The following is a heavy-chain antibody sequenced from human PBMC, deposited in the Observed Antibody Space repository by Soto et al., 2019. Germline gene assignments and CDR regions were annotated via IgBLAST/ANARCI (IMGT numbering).Heavy chain of an antibody. CDR3: AREEIFWFDP. J-gene: IGHJ5*02. CDR1: GDTISSDY. Sequence: PSETMYITCTVSGDTISSDYWSWIRQPPGKGLEWIGYIYYSGSTNYNPSLKSRVTISVDTSKNQFSLKLSSVTAADTAVYYCAREEIFWFDPWGQGTLVTVSS. CDR2: IYYSGST. V-gene: IGHV4-59*01. D-gene: IGHD3-9*01.